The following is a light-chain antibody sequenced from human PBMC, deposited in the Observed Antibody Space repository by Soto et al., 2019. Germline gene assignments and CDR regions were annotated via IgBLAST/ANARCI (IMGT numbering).Light chain of an antibody. CDR2: DAS. Sequence: AIRMTQSPSSFSASTGDRVSITCRATQDIGTYLAWYQQIPGKAPKLLIYDASTLQTGVPSRFSGSGSGTDFTLTISYLQSEDFGTYYCQQFYNYPRTFGQGTKVVIK. V-gene: IGKV1-8*01. CDR3: QQFYNYPRT. J-gene: IGKJ1*01. CDR1: QDIGTY.